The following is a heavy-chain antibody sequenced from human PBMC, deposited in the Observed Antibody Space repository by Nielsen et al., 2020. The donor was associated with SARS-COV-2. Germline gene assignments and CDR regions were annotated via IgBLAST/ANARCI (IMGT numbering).Heavy chain of an antibody. CDR1: GFTFSSYG. CDR3: ANPTGEFDY. J-gene: IGHJ4*02. Sequence: GESLKISCAASGFTFSSYGMHWVRQAPGKGLEWVAVISYDGSNKYYADSVKGRFTISRDNSKNTLYLQMNSLRAEDTAVYYCANPTGEFDYWGQGTLVTVSS. D-gene: IGHD3-16*01. CDR2: ISYDGSNK. V-gene: IGHV3-30*18.